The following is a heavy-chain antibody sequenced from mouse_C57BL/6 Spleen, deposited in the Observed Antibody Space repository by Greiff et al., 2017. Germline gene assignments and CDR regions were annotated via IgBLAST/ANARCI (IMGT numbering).Heavy chain of an antibody. V-gene: IGHV1-75*01. J-gene: IGHJ4*01. Sequence: VKLMESGPELVKPGASVKISCKASGYTFTDYYINWVKQRPGQGLEWIGWIFPGSGSTYYNEKFKGKATLTVDKSSSTAYMLLSSLTSEDSAVYFCARNYGGGYYAMGYWGQGASVTVSS. CDR2: IFPGSGST. CDR3: ARNYGGGYYAMGY. CDR1: GYTFTDYY. D-gene: IGHD1-1*02.